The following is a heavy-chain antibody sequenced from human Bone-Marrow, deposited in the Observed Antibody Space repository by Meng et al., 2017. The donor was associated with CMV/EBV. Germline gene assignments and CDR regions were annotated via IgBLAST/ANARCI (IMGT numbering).Heavy chain of an antibody. CDR3: AKDFAGYSSSWLFAD. J-gene: IGHJ4*02. D-gene: IGHD6-13*01. Sequence: GGSLRLSCAASGLSFSSYAMHWVRQAPGKGLKWVSGISWNSGSIGYADSVKGRFTISRDNAKNSLYLQMNSLRAEDTALYYCAKDFAGYSSSWLFADWGQGKLVNVSS. CDR1: GLSFSSYA. CDR2: ISWNSGSI. V-gene: IGHV3-9*01.